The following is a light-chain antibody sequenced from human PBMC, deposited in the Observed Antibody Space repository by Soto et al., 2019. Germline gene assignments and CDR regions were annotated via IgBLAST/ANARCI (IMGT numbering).Light chain of an antibody. CDR1: GXTIGAAYD. CDR2: GNT. V-gene: IGLV1-40*01. J-gene: IGLJ1*01. CDR3: QTYENSLNAYV. Sequence: QSVLTQPHSVSGAPGQRVTIYCTGSGXTIGAAYDVHWYQQFPGAAPKVLIYGNTNRPSGVPDRFSGSKSGTSASLAITGLQAEDEADYYCQTYENSLNAYVFGTGTKVTVL.